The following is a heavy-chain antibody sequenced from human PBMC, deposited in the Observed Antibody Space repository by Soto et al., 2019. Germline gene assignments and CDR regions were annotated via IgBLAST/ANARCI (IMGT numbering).Heavy chain of an antibody. J-gene: IGHJ3*02. V-gene: IGHV1-8*01. Sequence: QVQLVQSGAEVKKPGASVKVSCKASGYTFTSYDINWVRQATGQGLEWMGWMNPNSGNTGYAQKFQGRGTMTRNTSIGTAYMELSSLRSEDTAVYYCASFGISGTSDAFDIWGQGTMVTVSS. CDR2: MNPNSGNT. CDR3: ASFGISGTSDAFDI. D-gene: IGHD1-20*01. CDR1: GYTFTSYD.